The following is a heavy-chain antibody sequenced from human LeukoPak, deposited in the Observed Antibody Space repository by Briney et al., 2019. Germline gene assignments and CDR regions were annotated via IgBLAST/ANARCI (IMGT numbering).Heavy chain of an antibody. Sequence: PSETLSLTCAVYGGSFSGYYWSWIRQPPGKGLEWIGEVNHSGSTNYNPSLKSRVTISVDTSKNQFSLKLSSVTAADTAVYYCARGGDYVPLGYWGQGTLVTVSS. CDR2: VNHSGST. CDR1: GGSFSGYY. V-gene: IGHV4-34*01. D-gene: IGHD4-17*01. CDR3: ARGGDYVPLGY. J-gene: IGHJ4*02.